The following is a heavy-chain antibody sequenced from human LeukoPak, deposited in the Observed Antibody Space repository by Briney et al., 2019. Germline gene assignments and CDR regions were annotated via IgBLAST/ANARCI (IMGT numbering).Heavy chain of an antibody. D-gene: IGHD1-1*01. CDR3: AREKDDHCDPGPLDA. V-gene: IGHV3-74*01. CDR2: IYNDGSTT. J-gene: IGHJ5*02. CDR1: GFMFSKSW. Sequence: GGSLRLSCAASGFMFSKSWMHWVRQVPGKGLVWVARIYNDGSTTNYADSVKGRFTISRDNAANTLFLQMSSLRAEDTAVYYCAREKDDHCDPGPLDAWGQGDLVTVSS.